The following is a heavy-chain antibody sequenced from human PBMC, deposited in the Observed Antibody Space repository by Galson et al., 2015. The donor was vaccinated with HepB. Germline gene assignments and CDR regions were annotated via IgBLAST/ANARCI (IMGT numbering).Heavy chain of an antibody. CDR3: AKDGIMVANNPYHFHY. CDR2: INDGGTRT. Sequence: SLRLSCAASGFTFSGFWMHWVRQAPGKGLVWVSSINDGGTRTRYADAVKGRVTVYRDNARGTLYLLMSNLRAEDAAMYFCAKDGIMVANNPYHFHYWGQGTLVTVSS. CDR1: GFTFSGFW. D-gene: IGHD2-15*01. J-gene: IGHJ4*02. V-gene: IGHV3-74*01.